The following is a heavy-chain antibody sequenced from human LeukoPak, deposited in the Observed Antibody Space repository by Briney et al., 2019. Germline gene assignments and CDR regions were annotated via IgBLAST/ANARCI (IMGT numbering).Heavy chain of an antibody. Sequence: GGSLRLSCAASGFTFSSYAMSWVRQAPGKGLEWVSAISGRGGSTYYADSVKGRFTISRDNSKNTLYLQMNSLRAEDTAVYYCATIYGSGSYRWDDYWGQGTLVTVSS. J-gene: IGHJ4*02. V-gene: IGHV3-23*01. CDR2: ISGRGGST. CDR3: ATIYGSGSYRWDDY. CDR1: GFTFSSYA. D-gene: IGHD3-10*01.